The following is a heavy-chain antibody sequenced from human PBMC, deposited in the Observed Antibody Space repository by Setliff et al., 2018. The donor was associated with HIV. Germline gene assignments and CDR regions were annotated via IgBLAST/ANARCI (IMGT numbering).Heavy chain of an antibody. CDR1: GFTFSSYS. CDR3: AREPTYYYDSSGPHDAFDI. Sequence: GGSLRLSCAASGFTFSSYSMNWVRQASGKGLGWVAIISYDGGIKNYADSVKGRFTISRDNSKNTLYLQMNSLRPEDTAVYYCAREPTYYYDSSGPHDAFDIWGQGTMVTVSS. D-gene: IGHD3-22*01. J-gene: IGHJ3*02. CDR2: ISYDGGIK. V-gene: IGHV3-30*03.